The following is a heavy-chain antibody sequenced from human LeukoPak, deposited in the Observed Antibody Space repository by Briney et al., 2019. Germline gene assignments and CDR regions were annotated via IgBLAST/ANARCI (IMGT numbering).Heavy chain of an antibody. D-gene: IGHD1-26*01. CDR1: GYTVTCYY. Sequence: ASVKISCKASGYTVTCYYIHWVRQAPGQGLEWMGWLNPNTGVTNYPQKFQGRVTMTRDTSINTAYMDLSTLRSDDAAVYYCARAPGSYYHFDHWGQGTLVTVSS. CDR2: LNPNTGVT. J-gene: IGHJ4*02. V-gene: IGHV1-2*02. CDR3: ARAPGSYYHFDH.